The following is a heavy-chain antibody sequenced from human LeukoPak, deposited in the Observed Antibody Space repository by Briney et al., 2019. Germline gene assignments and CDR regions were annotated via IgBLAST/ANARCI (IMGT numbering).Heavy chain of an antibody. Sequence: GGSLRLSCAASGFTFSSYEMSWVRQAPGKGLEWVSYISSSGSTIYYADSVKGRFTVSRDNAKNSLYLQMNSLRAEDTAVYYCARVQVGADGVDYWGQGTLVTVSS. V-gene: IGHV3-48*03. CDR3: ARVQVGADGVDY. CDR1: GFTFSSYE. D-gene: IGHD1-26*01. J-gene: IGHJ4*02. CDR2: ISSSGSTI.